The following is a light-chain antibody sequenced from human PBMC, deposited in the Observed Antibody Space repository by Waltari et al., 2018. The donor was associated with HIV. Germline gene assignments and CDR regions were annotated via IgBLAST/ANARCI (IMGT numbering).Light chain of an antibody. CDR2: KDS. J-gene: IGLJ2*01. Sequence: SYELTQPPSVSVSPGQTARITCSGDALPKKSASWYQQKPGQAPVLVIYKDSERPSGIPERFSGSSSGTTVTLTISGVQAEDEADYYCQSADSSYTYPGVVFGGGTKLTVL. V-gene: IGLV3-25*03. CDR1: ALPKKS. CDR3: QSADSSYTYPGVV.